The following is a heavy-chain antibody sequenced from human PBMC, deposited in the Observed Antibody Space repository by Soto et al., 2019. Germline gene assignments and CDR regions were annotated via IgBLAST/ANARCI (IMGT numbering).Heavy chain of an antibody. CDR2: ISGSGGST. CDR3: AKDYGDCNYWYFDL. V-gene: IGHV3-23*01. J-gene: IGHJ2*01. CDR1: GFTFSSYA. D-gene: IGHD4-17*01. Sequence: EVQLLESGGGLVEPGGSLRLSCAASGFTFSSYAMSWVRQAPGKGLEWVSAISGSGGSTYYADAVKGRFTISRDNSKNTLYLQMSSLRAGDTAVYYCAKDYGDCNYWYFDLWGRGTLVTVSS.